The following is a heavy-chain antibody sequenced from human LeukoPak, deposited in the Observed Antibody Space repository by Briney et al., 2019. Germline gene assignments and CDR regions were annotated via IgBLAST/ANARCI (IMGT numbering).Heavy chain of an antibody. CDR1: GYTFTSYG. D-gene: IGHD5-12*01. CDR3: ARDGRVVATSFFDY. V-gene: IGHV1-18*01. Sequence: ASVKVSCKASGYTFTSYGISWVRQAPGQGLEWMGWISAYNGNTNYAQRLQGRVTMTTDTSTSTAYMELRSLRSDDTAVYYCARDGRVVATSFFDYWGQGTLVTVSS. J-gene: IGHJ4*02. CDR2: ISAYNGNT.